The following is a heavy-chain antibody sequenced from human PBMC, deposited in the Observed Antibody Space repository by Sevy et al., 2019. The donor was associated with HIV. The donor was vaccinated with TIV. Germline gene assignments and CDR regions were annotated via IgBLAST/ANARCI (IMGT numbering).Heavy chain of an antibody. CDR1: GFNFGYYA. D-gene: IGHD3-22*01. CDR3: SRGRDYYDSNSLDY. V-gene: IGHV3-49*03. CDR2: IRSKPFNGTT. Sequence: GGSLRLSCTASGFNFGYYAMSWFRQAPGKGLEWVGFIRSKPFNGTTEYAAYVEGRFTISRDDSKSIAYLQMNSLKTEDTAVYYCSRGRDYYDSNSLDYWGQGTLVTVSS. J-gene: IGHJ4*02.